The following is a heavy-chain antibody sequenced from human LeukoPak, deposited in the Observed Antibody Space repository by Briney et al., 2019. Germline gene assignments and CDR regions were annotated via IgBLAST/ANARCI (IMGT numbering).Heavy chain of an antibody. CDR2: IYYSGST. D-gene: IGHD1-26*01. Sequence: SETLSLTCTVSGGSISSGDYYWSWIRHPPGKGLEWIGYIYYSGSTYYNPSLKSRVTFSVDTSKNQFSLKLSSVTAADTAVYYCARVGVGATLYYFDYWGQGTLVTVSS. J-gene: IGHJ4*02. CDR3: ARVGVGATLYYFDY. V-gene: IGHV4-30-4*08. CDR1: GGSISSGDYY.